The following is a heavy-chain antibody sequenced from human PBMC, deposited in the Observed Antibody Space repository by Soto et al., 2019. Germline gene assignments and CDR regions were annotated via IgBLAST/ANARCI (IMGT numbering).Heavy chain of an antibody. CDR1: GGTFSSYT. Sequence: SVKVSCKASGGTFSSYTISWVRQAPGQGLEWMGRIIPILGIANYAQKFQGRVTIIADKSTSTAYMELSSLSSEDTAVYYCARADVLPAFDIWGQGTMVTVSS. V-gene: IGHV1-69*02. CDR3: ARADVLPAFDI. CDR2: IIPILGIA. J-gene: IGHJ3*02.